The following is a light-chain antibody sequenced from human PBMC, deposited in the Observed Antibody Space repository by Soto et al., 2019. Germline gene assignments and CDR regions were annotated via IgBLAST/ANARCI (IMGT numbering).Light chain of an antibody. V-gene: IGKV2-28*01. J-gene: IGKJ2*01. CDR2: LGS. Sequence: DIVMTQSPLSLPVTPGEPASISCRSSQSLLHSNGYNYLDWYLQKPGQSPQLLIYLGSNRASGVPDRFSGSESGADFTLKISRVEAEDVGVYYCMQALQTPLYTFGQGTKLEIK. CDR3: MQALQTPLYT. CDR1: QSLLHSNGYNY.